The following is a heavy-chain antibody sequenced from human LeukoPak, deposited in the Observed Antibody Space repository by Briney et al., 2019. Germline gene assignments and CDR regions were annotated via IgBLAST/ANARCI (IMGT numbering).Heavy chain of an antibody. CDR1: GGSISSGSYY. D-gene: IGHD2-21*01. J-gene: IGHJ1*01. Sequence: PSETLSLTCTVSGGSISSGSYYWSWIRQPAGKGLEWIGRIYTSGSTNYNPSLKSRVTISVDTSKNQFSLKLSSVTAADTAVYYCAREGGDVPLQHWGQGTLVTVSS. CDR2: IYTSGST. V-gene: IGHV4-61*02. CDR3: AREGGDVPLQH.